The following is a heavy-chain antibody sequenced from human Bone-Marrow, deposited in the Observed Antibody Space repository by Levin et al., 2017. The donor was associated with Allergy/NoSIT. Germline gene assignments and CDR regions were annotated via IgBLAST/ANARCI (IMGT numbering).Heavy chain of an antibody. V-gene: IGHV4-31*03. J-gene: IGHJ4*02. CDR3: TREDGSTIDY. CDR1: GGSISSGGNY. Sequence: LRLSCTVSGGSISSGGNYWSWIRQQPGKGLEWIGYIYHSGNTYYNPSLKSRVMISVDTSKNQFSLKVSSVTAADTAVYYCTREDGSTIDYWGQGILVTGSS. D-gene: IGHD1/OR15-1a*01. CDR2: IYHSGNT.